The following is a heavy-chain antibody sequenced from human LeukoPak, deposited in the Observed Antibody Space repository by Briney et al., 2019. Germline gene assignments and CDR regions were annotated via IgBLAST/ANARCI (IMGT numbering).Heavy chain of an antibody. CDR2: INQSGST. CDR3: ARGAVDFWSGSTTPDDAFDI. J-gene: IGHJ3*02. Sequence: SETLSLTCAVYGGSFSGYYWSWIRQPPGKGLEWIGEINQSGSTNYNPSLKSRVTISVDTSKNQFSLKLSSVTAADTAVYYCARGAVDFWSGSTTPDDAFDIWGQGTMVTVSS. CDR1: GGSFSGYY. V-gene: IGHV4-34*01. D-gene: IGHD3-3*01.